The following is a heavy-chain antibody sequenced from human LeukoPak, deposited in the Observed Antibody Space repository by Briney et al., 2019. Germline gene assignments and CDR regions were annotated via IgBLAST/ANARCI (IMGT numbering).Heavy chain of an antibody. CDR2: IHHNGEMT. V-gene: IGHV3-64D*06. D-gene: IGHD1-26*01. CDR3: VRDMSGKYSFDY. J-gene: IGHJ4*02. CDR1: GFTLTWHV. Sequence: PGGSLRLSCAASGFTLTWHVMHWVRQAPGKALEYVSFIHHNGEMTSYAESVRGRFTVSRDNSKNTLFLELSGLRTDDTAVYYCVRDMSGKYSFDYWGQGTLVIVST.